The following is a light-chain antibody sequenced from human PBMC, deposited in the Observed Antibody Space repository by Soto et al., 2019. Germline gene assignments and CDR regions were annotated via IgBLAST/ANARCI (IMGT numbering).Light chain of an antibody. CDR1: QNINNN. J-gene: IGKJ4*01. V-gene: IGKV3-15*01. Sequence: EIVMTQSPATLSVSPGERATLSCRASQNINNNLAWYQQKPGQVPRLLIYHASTGATGIPARFSGSGSGTALTLTISSVQSEDFAVYYCQQYNDCPLTFGGGTKVEIK. CDR2: HAS. CDR3: QQYNDCPLT.